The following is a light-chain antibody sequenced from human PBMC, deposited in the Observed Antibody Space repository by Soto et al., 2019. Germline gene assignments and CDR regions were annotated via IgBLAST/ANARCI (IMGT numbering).Light chain of an antibody. V-gene: IGLV2-23*02. CDR2: EVN. J-gene: IGLJ1*01. Sequence: QPVLAQPGSVSGYPGKSITISCNGTSGFVGSFSLVSWYQQHPGKAPKLMIFEVNKRPSGVSNRFSGSKSGNTVSLTISGLKVEDEADYYCCSSGGSPTDVFGTGTKVTVL. CDR1: SGFVGSFSL. CDR3: CSSGGSPTDV.